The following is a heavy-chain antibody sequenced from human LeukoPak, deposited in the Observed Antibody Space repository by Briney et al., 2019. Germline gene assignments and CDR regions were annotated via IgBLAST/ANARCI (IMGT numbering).Heavy chain of an antibody. Sequence: SETLSLTCAVYGGSFSGYYWSWIRQPPGKGREWIGEINHSGSTNYNPSLKSRVTISVDTSKNQFSLKLSSVTAADTAVYYCARGRKWIQLWSLDYWGQGTLVTVSS. CDR3: ARGRKWIQLWSLDY. CDR2: INHSGST. CDR1: GGSFSGYY. D-gene: IGHD5-18*01. J-gene: IGHJ4*02. V-gene: IGHV4-34*01.